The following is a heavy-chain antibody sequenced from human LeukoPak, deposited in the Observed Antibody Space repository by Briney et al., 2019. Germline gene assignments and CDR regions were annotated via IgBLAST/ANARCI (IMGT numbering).Heavy chain of an antibody. V-gene: IGHV3-30-3*01. D-gene: IGHD6-19*01. CDR2: ISYDGSNK. CDR3: AKTPPSSGWYYFDY. CDR1: GFTFSSYW. J-gene: IGHJ4*02. Sequence: GGSLRLSCAASGFTFSSYWMSWVRQAPGKGLEWVAVISYDGSNKYYADSVKGRFTISRDNSKNTLYLQMNSLRAEDTALYYCAKTPPSSGWYYFDYWGQGTLVTVSS.